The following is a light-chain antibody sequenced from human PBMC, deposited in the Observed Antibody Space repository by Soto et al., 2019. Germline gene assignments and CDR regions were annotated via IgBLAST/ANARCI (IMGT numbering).Light chain of an antibody. CDR3: SSYTSSTTLKV. V-gene: IGLV2-14*03. CDR1: SSDVGGYNY. CDR2: DVS. Sequence: QFALTQPASVSGSPGQSITISCTGTSSDVGGYNYVSWYQQHPGKAPKLMIYDVSNRPSGFSNRFSGSKSGNTASLTISGLQAEDEADYYCSSYTSSTTLKVFGGGTKVTVL. J-gene: IGLJ2*01.